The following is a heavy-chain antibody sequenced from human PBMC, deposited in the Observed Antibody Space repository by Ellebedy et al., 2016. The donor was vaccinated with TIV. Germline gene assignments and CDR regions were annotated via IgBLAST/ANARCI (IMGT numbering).Heavy chain of an antibody. CDR2: IGAAGDT. Sequence: PGGSLRLSCAASGFTFSGYDMHWVRQGSGNGLEWVSSIGAAGDTYYAGFVKGRVAISRENAKNSLYLQLNNVRVGDTAVYYCARATAGFDYWGQGTLVTVSS. D-gene: IGHD1-14*01. CDR1: GFTFSGYD. CDR3: ARATAGFDY. J-gene: IGHJ4*02. V-gene: IGHV3-13*01.